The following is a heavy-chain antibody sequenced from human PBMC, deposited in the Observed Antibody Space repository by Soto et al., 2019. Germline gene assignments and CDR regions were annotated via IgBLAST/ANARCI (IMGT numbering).Heavy chain of an antibody. J-gene: IGHJ3*02. Sequence: GASVKVSCKASGYTFTSYGISWVRQAPGQGLEWMGWISAYNGNTNYAQKLQGRVTMTTDTSTSTAYMELRSLRSDDTAVYYCARVEYYDSSGYVDAFDIWGQGTMVTVSS. CDR1: GYTFTSYG. V-gene: IGHV1-18*04. D-gene: IGHD3-22*01. CDR2: ISAYNGNT. CDR3: ARVEYYDSSGYVDAFDI.